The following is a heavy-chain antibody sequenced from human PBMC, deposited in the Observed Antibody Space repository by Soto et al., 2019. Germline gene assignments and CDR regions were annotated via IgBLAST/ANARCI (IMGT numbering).Heavy chain of an antibody. Sequence: EVQLLESGGGLVQPGGSLRLSCAASGFTFSSYAMSWVRQAPGKGLDWVSSITFSSDNTYYADSAKGRFSISRDNSQNTLSLQMNSLRAEDTAVYYCAKGGPTMVRGVISRFDPWGQGTLVTVSS. D-gene: IGHD3-10*01. J-gene: IGHJ5*02. CDR1: GFTFSSYA. CDR2: ITFSSDNT. V-gene: IGHV3-23*01. CDR3: AKGGPTMVRGVISRFDP.